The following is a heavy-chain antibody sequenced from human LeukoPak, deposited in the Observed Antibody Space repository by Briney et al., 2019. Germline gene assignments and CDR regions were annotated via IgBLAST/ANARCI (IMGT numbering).Heavy chain of an antibody. CDR2: ISYGGST. CDR3: ARQALWFFDH. V-gene: IGHV4-39*01. CDR1: GGSISSNSNY. J-gene: IGHJ4*02. Sequence: PSETLSLTCTVSGGSISSNSNYWAWIRQPPGRGLEWIGSISYGGSTYYSPSLESRVTISVDTSKNQFSLKLSSVTAADTAVYYCARQALWFFDHWGQGTLVTVSS. D-gene: IGHD2-21*01.